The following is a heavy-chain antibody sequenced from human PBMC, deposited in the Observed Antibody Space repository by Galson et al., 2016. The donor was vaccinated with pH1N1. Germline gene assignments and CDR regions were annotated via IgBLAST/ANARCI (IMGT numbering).Heavy chain of an antibody. J-gene: IGHJ4*02. CDR1: GGTFTSYT. CDR2: MIPILGLS. Sequence: SVKVSCKASGGTFTSYTITWVRQAPGQGLGWMGRMIPILGLSNYAQKFQGRVTITADKSRSTAYMELSSLKSEDTAVYFCVRARGHAAMDPFDFWGQGTLFTVSS. D-gene: IGHD5-18*01. V-gene: IGHV1-69*02. CDR3: VRARGHAAMDPFDF.